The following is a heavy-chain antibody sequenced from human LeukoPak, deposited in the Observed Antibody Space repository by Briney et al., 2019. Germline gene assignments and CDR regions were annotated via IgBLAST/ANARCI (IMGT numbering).Heavy chain of an antibody. CDR2: MYNSGST. Sequence: PSETLSLTCTVSGGSISSYYWIWIRQPPGKGLEWTGYMYNSGSTNYNPSLKGRVTISVDTSKNQFSLKLSSVTAADTAVYYCARALYGDPRKRYFDLWGRGTLVTVSS. CDR1: GGSISSYY. CDR3: ARALYGDPRKRYFDL. D-gene: IGHD4-17*01. J-gene: IGHJ2*01. V-gene: IGHV4-59*01.